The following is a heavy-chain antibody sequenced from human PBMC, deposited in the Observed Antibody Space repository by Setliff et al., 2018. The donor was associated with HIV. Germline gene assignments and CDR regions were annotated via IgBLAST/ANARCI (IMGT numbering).Heavy chain of an antibody. Sequence: SCAAFGYGYSTFDMDWVRQTPGKGLEWVADVSPDGYEKRYADFAKGRFTVSRDNSKNILFLQMDSLGAEDTGIYYCAKPTSGMYPRAFDLWGRGTVVTVSS. CDR3: AKPTSGMYPRAFDL. D-gene: IGHD1-26*01. CDR2: VSPDGYEK. J-gene: IGHJ3*01. V-gene: IGHV3-33*03. CDR1: GYGYSTFD.